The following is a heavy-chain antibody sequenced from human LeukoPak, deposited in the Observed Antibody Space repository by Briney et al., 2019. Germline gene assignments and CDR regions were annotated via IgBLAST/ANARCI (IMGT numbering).Heavy chain of an antibody. Sequence: SGTLSLTCAVSGGSISSSDWWSWVRQPPGRGLEWIGYIWRSDHTNYNPSLKSRVTMSVDTSKNQFSLKLSSVTAADTAVYYCARDQYSGSLDYWGQGTLVTVSS. D-gene: IGHD1-26*01. CDR2: IWRSDHT. J-gene: IGHJ4*02. CDR3: ARDQYSGSLDY. CDR1: GGSISSSDW. V-gene: IGHV4-4*02.